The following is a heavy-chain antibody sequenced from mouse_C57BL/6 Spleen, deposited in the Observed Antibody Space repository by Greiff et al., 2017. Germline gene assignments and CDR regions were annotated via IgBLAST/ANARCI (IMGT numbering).Heavy chain of an antibody. CDR3: ARGYYGSSTGYVDY. V-gene: IGHV1-69*01. Sequence: QVQLQQPGAELVMPGASVKLSCKASGYTFTSYWMHWVKQRPGQGLEWIGEIDPSDSYTNYNQKFKGKSTLTVDKSSSTAYMQLSSLTSEDSAVYYCARGYYGSSTGYVDYWGQGTTLTVSS. D-gene: IGHD1-1*01. CDR2: IDPSDSYT. J-gene: IGHJ2*01. CDR1: GYTFTSYW.